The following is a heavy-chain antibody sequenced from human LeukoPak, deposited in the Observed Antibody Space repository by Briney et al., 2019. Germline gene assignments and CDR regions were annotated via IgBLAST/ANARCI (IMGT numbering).Heavy chain of an antibody. CDR3: ARVFAFGSAAGTRGLDWFDP. D-gene: IGHD6-13*01. CDR2: INHSGSA. Sequence: SETLSLTCAVYGGSFSGYYWSWIRQPPGKGLEWIGEINHSGSANYNPSLKSRVTISVDTSKNQFSLKLSSMTAADTAVYYCARVFAFGSAAGTRGLDWFDPWGQGTLVTVSS. V-gene: IGHV4-34*01. J-gene: IGHJ5*02. CDR1: GGSFSGYY.